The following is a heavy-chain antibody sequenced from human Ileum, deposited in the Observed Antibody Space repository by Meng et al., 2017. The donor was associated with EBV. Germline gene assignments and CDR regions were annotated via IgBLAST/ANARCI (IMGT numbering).Heavy chain of an antibody. V-gene: IGHV4-39*01. D-gene: IGHD3-10*01. Sequence: QLQLQESGPGLVKPSETLSLTCTVSSGSISSSNYYWDWIRQPPGKGLEWIGAIYHSGSTSYNPSLQSRVTMFVDTSKNQFSLMLTSVTATDTAVYYCARRRGGSGRDCWGQGTLVTVSS. CDR1: SGSISSSNYY. CDR3: ARRRGGSGRDC. J-gene: IGHJ4*02. CDR2: IYHSGST.